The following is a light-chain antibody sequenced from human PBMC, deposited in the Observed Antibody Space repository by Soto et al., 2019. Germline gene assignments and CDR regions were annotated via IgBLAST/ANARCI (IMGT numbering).Light chain of an antibody. CDR1: QSLGGF. CDR2: AAS. CDR3: QQSYSTPQT. J-gene: IGKJ1*01. V-gene: IGKV1-39*01. Sequence: DIQMTQSPSSLSASVGDRVTISCRASQSLGGFLNWYQQKPGKAPKLLIYAASSLQSGVPSRFSGSESGTDFTLTISSLQPEDFATYYCQQSYSTPQTFGQGTKV.